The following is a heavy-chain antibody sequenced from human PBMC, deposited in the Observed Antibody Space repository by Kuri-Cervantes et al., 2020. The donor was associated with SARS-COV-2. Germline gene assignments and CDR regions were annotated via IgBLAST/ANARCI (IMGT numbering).Heavy chain of an antibody. CDR1: GGSISSSSYY. CDR3: AARAGYSSSWNFDY. Sequence: GSLRLSCTVSGGSISSSSYYWGWIRQPPGKGLEWIGSIYYSGSTNYNPSLKSRVTISVDTSKNQFSLKLSSVTAADTAVYYCAARAGYSSSWNFDYWGQGTLVTVSS. V-gene: IGHV4-39*07. J-gene: IGHJ4*02. CDR2: IYYSGST. D-gene: IGHD6-13*01.